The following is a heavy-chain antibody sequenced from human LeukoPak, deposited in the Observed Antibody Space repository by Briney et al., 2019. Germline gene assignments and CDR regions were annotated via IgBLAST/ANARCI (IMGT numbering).Heavy chain of an antibody. CDR2: IYYSGST. CDR1: GGSISSYY. J-gene: IGHJ4*02. CDR3: AREAAAGTLDY. V-gene: IGHV4-59*01. Sequence: SETLSLTCTVSGGSISSYYWSWIRQPPGKGLEWIGYIYYSGSTNYNPSLKSRVTISVDTSKNQFSLKLSSVTAADTAVYYCAREAAAGTLDYWGQGTLVTVPS. D-gene: IGHD6-13*01.